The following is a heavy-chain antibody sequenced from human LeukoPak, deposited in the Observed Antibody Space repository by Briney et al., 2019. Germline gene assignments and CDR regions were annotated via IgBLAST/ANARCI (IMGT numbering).Heavy chain of an antibody. D-gene: IGHD1-26*01. J-gene: IGHJ4*02. CDR3: ARDQNLLPLDY. V-gene: IGHV1-46*01. CDR2: INPSGGST. CDR1: GYTFTSYY. Sequence: ASVKVSCKASGYTFTSYYMHWVRQAPGQGLEWMGIINPSGGSTSYAQKFQGRVTMTRDTSTSTVYMELSSLRSEDTAAYYCARDQNLLPLDYWGQGTLVTVSS.